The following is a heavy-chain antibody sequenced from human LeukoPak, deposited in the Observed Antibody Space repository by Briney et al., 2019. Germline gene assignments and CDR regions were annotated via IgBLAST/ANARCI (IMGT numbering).Heavy chain of an antibody. D-gene: IGHD2-15*01. Sequence: PGRSLRLSCVASGFTFSRYSMNWVRQAPGKGLEWVSSISSSSDYIYYAVSVNGRFTISRDNAKNSVYLQINSLRADDTAVYYCARDATQLLIASGPFYYFDSWGQGTLVTVSP. CDR3: ARDATQLLIASGPFYYFDS. CDR2: ISSSSDYI. CDR1: GFTFSRYS. V-gene: IGHV3-21*01. J-gene: IGHJ4*02.